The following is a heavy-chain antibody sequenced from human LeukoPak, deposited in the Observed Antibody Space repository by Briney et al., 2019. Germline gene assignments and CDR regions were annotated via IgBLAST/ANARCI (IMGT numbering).Heavy chain of an antibody. CDR3: AGADGGSYYYYYMDV. D-gene: IGHD2-15*01. CDR1: GYTFTGYY. V-gene: IGHV1-2*06. CDR2: INPNSGGT. Sequence: ASVKVSCKASGYTFTGYYMHWVRQAPGQGLEWMGRINPNSGGTNYAQKFQGRVTMTRDTSISTAYMELSRLRSDDTAVYYCAGADGGSYYYYYMDVWGKGTTVTVSS. J-gene: IGHJ6*03.